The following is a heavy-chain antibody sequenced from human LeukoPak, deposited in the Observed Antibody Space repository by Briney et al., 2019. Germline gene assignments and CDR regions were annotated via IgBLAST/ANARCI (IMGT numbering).Heavy chain of an antibody. CDR1: GFTFISYS. D-gene: IGHD4-11*01. Sequence: GGSLRLSRAATGFTFISYSMNWVRQAPGKGLEWVSSISSSSKYIYYADSVTGRFTISRDNAKNSLYLQMNSLRAEDTAVYYCARLYSSSLGRVFDYWGQGTLVTVSS. J-gene: IGHJ4*02. V-gene: IGHV3-21*01. CDR3: ARLYSSSLGRVFDY. CDR2: ISSSSKYI.